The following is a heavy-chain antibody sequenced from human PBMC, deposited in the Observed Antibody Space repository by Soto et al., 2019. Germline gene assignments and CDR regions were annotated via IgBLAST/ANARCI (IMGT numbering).Heavy chain of an antibody. CDR1: GGSISSYY. CDR3: ARDFVGSGYFLY. J-gene: IGHJ4*02. V-gene: IGHV4-59*01. CDR2: IYYSGST. Sequence: SETLSRTCTVSGGSISSYYWSWIRQPPGKGLEWIGYIYYSGSTNYNPSLKSRVTISVDTSKNLFSLKLSSVTAADTAVYYCARDFVGSGYFLYWGQETLDTVSS. D-gene: IGHD2-21*01.